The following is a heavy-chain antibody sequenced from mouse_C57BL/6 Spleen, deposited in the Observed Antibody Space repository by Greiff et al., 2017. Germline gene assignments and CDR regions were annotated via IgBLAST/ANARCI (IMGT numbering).Heavy chain of an antibody. CDR3: AGVTTVVAPYYFDY. V-gene: IGHV1-72*01. J-gene: IGHJ2*01. CDR1: GYTFTSYW. Sequence: QVQLQQPGAELVKPGASVKLSCKASGYTFTSYWMHWVKQRPGRGLEWIGRIDPNSGGTKYNEKFKSKATLTVDKPASTAYMQLSSLTSEDSAVYYCAGVTTVVAPYYFDYWGQGTTLTVSS. D-gene: IGHD1-1*01. CDR2: IDPNSGGT.